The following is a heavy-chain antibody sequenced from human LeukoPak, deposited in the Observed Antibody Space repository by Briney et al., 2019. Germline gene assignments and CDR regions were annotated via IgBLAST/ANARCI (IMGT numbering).Heavy chain of an antibody. CDR2: IYSGGSV. J-gene: IGHJ4*02. D-gene: IGHD4-23*01. CDR3: ARPPYGGVDY. CDR1: GLTVSSY. V-gene: IGHV3-66*04. Sequence: PGGSLRLSCAASGLTVSSYMSWVRQAPVKGLEWVSVIYSGGSVYYADSVKGRFTISRDKSKNTLYLQMNSLRAEDTAVYYCARPPYGGVDYWGQGTLVTVSS.